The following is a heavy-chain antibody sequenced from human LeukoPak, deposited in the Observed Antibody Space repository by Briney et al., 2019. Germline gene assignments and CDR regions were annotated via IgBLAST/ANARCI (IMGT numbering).Heavy chain of an antibody. CDR1: GGSFSGYY. CDR3: ARGGYYDILTGTLYYFDY. V-gene: IGHV4-34*01. J-gene: IGHJ4*02. Sequence: PSETLSLTCAVYGGSFSGYYWSWIRQPPGKGLEWIGENNHSGSTNYNPSLKGRVTISVDTSKNQFSLKLSSVTAADTAVYYCARGGYYDILTGTLYYFDYWGQGTLVTVSS. CDR2: NNHSGST. D-gene: IGHD3-9*01.